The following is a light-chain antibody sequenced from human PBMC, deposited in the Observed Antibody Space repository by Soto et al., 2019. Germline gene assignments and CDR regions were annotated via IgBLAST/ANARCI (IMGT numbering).Light chain of an antibody. J-gene: IGLJ2*01. Sequence: QSALTQPASVSGSPGQSITISCTGTSSDVGAYNYVSWYQQHPGKAPKLIIYEVSNRPSGIPDRFSGSKSGTAATLGVTGLQTGDEADYYCATWDSSLSGVVFGGGTKLTVL. CDR2: EVS. CDR1: SSDVGAYNY. CDR3: ATWDSSLSGVV. V-gene: IGLV2-14*01.